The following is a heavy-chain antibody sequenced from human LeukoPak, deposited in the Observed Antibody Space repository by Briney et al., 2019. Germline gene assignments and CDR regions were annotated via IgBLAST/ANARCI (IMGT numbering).Heavy chain of an antibody. J-gene: IGHJ4*02. CDR1: GFTVSSTA. D-gene: IGHD6-19*01. CDR2: TYTGDRT. Sequence: GGSLRLSCAASGFTVSSTAMSWVRQAPGRGLEWVSVTYTGDRTFYADSVKGRFTISRDNSKNTLYLQMNSLRAEDTAVYYCAKARGIAVAGFDYWGQGTLVTVSS. CDR3: AKARGIAVAGFDY. V-gene: IGHV3-53*01.